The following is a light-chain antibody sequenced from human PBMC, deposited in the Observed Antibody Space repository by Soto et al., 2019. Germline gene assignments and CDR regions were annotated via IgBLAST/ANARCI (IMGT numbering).Light chain of an antibody. J-gene: IGLJ2*01. Sequence: QSVLTQPPSASGTPGQRVTISCSGSSSNVRSNPVNWYQQLPGTAPKLLIYSNNQRPSGVPDRFSGSKSGTSASLAISGLQSEDEADYYCAAWDDSLNALVFGGGTKVTVL. CDR1: SSNVRSNP. V-gene: IGLV1-44*01. CDR3: AAWDDSLNALV. CDR2: SNN.